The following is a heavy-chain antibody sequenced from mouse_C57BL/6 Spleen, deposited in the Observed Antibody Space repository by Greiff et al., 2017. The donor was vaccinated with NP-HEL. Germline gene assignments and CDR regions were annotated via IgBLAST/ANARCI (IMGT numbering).Heavy chain of an antibody. D-gene: IGHD2-2*01. J-gene: IGHJ4*01. V-gene: IGHV1-81*01. CDR3: ARWYGYDGYYAMDY. Sequence: QVQLQQSGAELARPGASVKLSCKASGYTFTSYGISWVKQRTGQGLEWIGEIYPRSGNTYYNEKFKGKATLTADKSSSTAYMELRSLTSEDSAVDFCARWYGYDGYYAMDYWGQGTSVTVSS. CDR2: IYPRSGNT. CDR1: GYTFTSYG.